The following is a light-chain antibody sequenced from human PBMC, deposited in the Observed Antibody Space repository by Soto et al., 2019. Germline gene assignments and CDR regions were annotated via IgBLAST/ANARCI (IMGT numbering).Light chain of an antibody. CDR2: KAT. Sequence: DIQMTQSPSTLSASIGDRVTITCRASQSISSWLAWYQQKPGKAPKLLIYKATSSASGVTSRVSGSESGKVFSLSISSLQPDDSATYFFQHYKSYWTFGQVTKVELK. J-gene: IGKJ1*01. CDR1: QSISSW. CDR3: QHYKSYWT. V-gene: IGKV1-5*03.